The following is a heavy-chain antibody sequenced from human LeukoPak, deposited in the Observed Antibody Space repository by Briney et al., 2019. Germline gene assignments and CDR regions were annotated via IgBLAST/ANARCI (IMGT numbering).Heavy chain of an antibody. Sequence: GRSLRLSCAASGFTFSSYAMHWVRQAPGKGLEWVAVISYDGSNKYYADSVKGRFTISRDRSNNTLYLQMNSLRAEDTAVYYCARDRRYCSTTSCYAWPYFYGMDVWGQGTTVTVSS. CDR2: ISYDGSNK. CDR1: GFTFSSYA. V-gene: IGHV3-30*04. D-gene: IGHD2-2*01. J-gene: IGHJ6*02. CDR3: ARDRRYCSTTSCYAWPYFYGMDV.